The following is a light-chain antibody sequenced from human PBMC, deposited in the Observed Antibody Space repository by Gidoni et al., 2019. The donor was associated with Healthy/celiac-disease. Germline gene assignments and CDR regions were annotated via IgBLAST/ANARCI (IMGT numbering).Light chain of an antibody. J-gene: IGKJ4*01. Sequence: IGMTQSPLSLPVTPGEPASISCRSSQSLLHSNGYNYLDWYLQKPGQSPQLLIYLGSNRASGVPDRFSGSGSGTDFTLKISRVEAEDVGVYYCMQALQTQLTFGGGTKVEIK. CDR1: QSLLHSNGYNY. CDR2: LGS. V-gene: IGKV2-28*01. CDR3: MQALQTQLT.